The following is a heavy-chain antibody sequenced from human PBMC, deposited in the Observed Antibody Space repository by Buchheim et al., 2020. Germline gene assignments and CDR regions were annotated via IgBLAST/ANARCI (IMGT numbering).Heavy chain of an antibody. Sequence: QVQLVESGGGVVQPGRSLRLSCAASGFTFSSYGMHWVRQAPGKGLEWVAVIWYDGSNKYYADSVKGRFTISRDNSKNTLYLQMNSLRAEDTAVYYCARPWGCSGGSCSPGWGQGTL. CDR2: IWYDGSNK. V-gene: IGHV3-33*01. J-gene: IGHJ4*02. D-gene: IGHD2-15*01. CDR1: GFTFSSYG. CDR3: ARPWGCSGGSCSPG.